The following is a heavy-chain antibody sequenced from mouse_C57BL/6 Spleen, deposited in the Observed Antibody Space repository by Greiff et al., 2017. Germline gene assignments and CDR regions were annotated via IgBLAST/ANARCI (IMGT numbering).Heavy chain of an antibody. Sequence: VQLQESGPELVKPGASVKISCKASGYAFSSSWMNWVKQRPGKGLEWIGRIYPGDGGTNYNGKFKGKATLTADKSSSTAYMQLSSLTSEDSAVYFCARPNSGGFDYWGQGTTLTVSS. D-gene: IGHD3-1*01. V-gene: IGHV1-82*01. CDR3: ARPNSGGFDY. CDR1: GYAFSSSW. CDR2: IYPGDGGT. J-gene: IGHJ2*01.